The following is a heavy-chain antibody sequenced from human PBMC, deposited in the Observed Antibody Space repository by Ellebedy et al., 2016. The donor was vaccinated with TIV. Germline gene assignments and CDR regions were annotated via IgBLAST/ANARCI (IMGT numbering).Heavy chain of an antibody. CDR2: INTNTGNP. D-gene: IGHD6-13*01. J-gene: IGHJ2*01. V-gene: IGHV7-4-1*02. Sequence: AASVKVSYKASGYSFINYAMNWVRQAPGQGLEWMGWINTNTGNPTYAQGFTGRFVFSLDTSVSTAYLHISSLKAEDTAIYYCARAAAAGFFWYFDLWGRGTLVTVSS. CDR1: GYSFINYA. CDR3: ARAAAAGFFWYFDL.